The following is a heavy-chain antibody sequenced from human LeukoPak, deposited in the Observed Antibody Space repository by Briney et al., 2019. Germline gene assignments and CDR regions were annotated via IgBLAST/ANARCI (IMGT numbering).Heavy chain of an antibody. CDR3: AVGEPQTYYYYMDV. J-gene: IGHJ6*03. Sequence: SVKVSCKASGGTFSSYAISWVRQAPGQGLEWIGGIIPIFGTANYEQKFQGRVTITTDESTSTAYMELSSLRSEDTAVYYCAVGEPQTYYYYMDVWGNGTAVTVSS. CDR2: IIPIFGTA. V-gene: IGHV1-69*05. D-gene: IGHD4-17*01. CDR1: GGTFSSYA.